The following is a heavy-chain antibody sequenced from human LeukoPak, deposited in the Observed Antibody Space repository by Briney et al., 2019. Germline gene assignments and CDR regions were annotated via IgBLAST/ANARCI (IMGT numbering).Heavy chain of an antibody. CDR2: TYYSGST. Sequence: SETLSLTCTVSGGSISSSSYYWGWIRQPPGKGLEWIGSTYYSGSTYYNPSLKSRVTISVDTSKNQFSLKLSSVTAADTAVYYCTRGVVPAARGWFDPWGQGTLVTVSS. V-gene: IGHV4-39*01. D-gene: IGHD2-2*01. J-gene: IGHJ5*02. CDR1: GGSISSSSYY. CDR3: TRGVVPAARGWFDP.